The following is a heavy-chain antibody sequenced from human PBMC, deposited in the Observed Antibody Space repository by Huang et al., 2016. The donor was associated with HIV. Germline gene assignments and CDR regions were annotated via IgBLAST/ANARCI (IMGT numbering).Heavy chain of an antibody. CDR2: IRGNGHIT. Sequence: EVQLVEAGGGLVQPGGSLRLCCAASGFAFIDFAMSWVRQAPGKWLALVSAIRGNGHITYYADTVKGRFTISRDNSKNTLYLQMNKLRVEYTPFYFCAKDPSSPYGDSYFEQWGQGTLVTVSP. J-gene: IGHJ4*02. CDR3: AKDPSSPYGDSYFEQ. CDR1: GFAFIDFA. D-gene: IGHD4-17*01. V-gene: IGHV3-23*04.